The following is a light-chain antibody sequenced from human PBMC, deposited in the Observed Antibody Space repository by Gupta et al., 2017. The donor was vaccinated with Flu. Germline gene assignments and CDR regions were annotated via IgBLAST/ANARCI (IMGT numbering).Light chain of an antibody. CDR3: QQYKSYSHT. Sequence: PSTLAAAVGDRVAITCRASQTISSWLAWYQQKTGKAPKRLSYKASSLESGVPSRFSGSGSGTEFTLTISSLQPDDLAAYYCQQYKSYSHTCGQGTKLEIK. CDR1: QTISSW. CDR2: KAS. J-gene: IGKJ2*01. V-gene: IGKV1-5*03.